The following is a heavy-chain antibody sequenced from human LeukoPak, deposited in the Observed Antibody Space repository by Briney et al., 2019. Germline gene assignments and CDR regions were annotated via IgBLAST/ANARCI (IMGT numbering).Heavy chain of an antibody. Sequence: PSETLSLTCTVSGVSISSSGYSWGWIRQPPGKGLEWIGYIYYSGSTNYNPSLKSRVTISVDTSKNQFSLKLSSVTAADTAVYYCAVELGAAAGTDAFDIWGQGTMVTVSS. CDR2: IYYSGST. D-gene: IGHD6-13*01. CDR3: AVELGAAAGTDAFDI. J-gene: IGHJ3*02. CDR1: GVSISSSGYS. V-gene: IGHV4-61*05.